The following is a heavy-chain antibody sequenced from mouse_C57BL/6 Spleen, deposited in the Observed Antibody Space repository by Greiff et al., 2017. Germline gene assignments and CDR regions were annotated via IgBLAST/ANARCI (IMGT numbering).Heavy chain of an antibody. CDR2: IYPGDGDT. D-gene: IGHD1-1*01. CDR1: GYAFSSSW. V-gene: IGHV1-82*01. J-gene: IGHJ3*01. Sequence: QVQLQQPGPELVKPGASVKISCKASGYAFSSSWMNWVKQRPGKGLEWIGRIYPGDGDTNYNGKFKGKATLTADKSSSTAYMQLSSLTSEDSAVYVCASDPLRSWFAYWGQGTLVTVSA. CDR3: ASDPLRSWFAY.